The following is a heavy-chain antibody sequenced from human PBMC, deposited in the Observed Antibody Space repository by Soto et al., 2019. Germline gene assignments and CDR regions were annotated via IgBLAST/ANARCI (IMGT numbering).Heavy chain of an antibody. D-gene: IGHD3-9*01. CDR1: GDSVSSNSAA. J-gene: IGHJ6*02. CDR2: TYYRSKWYN. CDR3: ARDLYDMDEYYYYDMDV. Sequence: PSQTLSLTCAISGDSVSSNSAAWNWIRQSPSRGLEWLGRTYYRSKWYNDYAVSVKSRITINPDTSKNQFSLQLNSVTPEDTAVYYCARDLYDMDEYYYYDMDVWGQGTTVTVS. V-gene: IGHV6-1*01.